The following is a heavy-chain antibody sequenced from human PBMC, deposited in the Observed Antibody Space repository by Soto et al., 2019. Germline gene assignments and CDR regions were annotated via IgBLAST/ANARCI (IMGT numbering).Heavy chain of an antibody. CDR2: INSDGSST. Sequence: PGVSLRLSCAASGLTFSSYWMHWVRQAPGKGLVWVSRINSDGSSTSYADSVKGRFTMSRDNAKNTLYLQMNSLRAEDTAVFYCARERRDGYNRFFDYWGQGTLVTVSS. J-gene: IGHJ4*02. V-gene: IGHV3-74*01. D-gene: IGHD5-18*01. CDR1: GLTFSSYW. CDR3: ARERRDGYNRFFDY.